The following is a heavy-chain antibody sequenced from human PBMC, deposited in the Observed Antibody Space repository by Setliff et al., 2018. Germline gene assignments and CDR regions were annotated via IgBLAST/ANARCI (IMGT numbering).Heavy chain of an antibody. CDR1: GFPFDDYG. CDR2: INWKGDST. J-gene: IGHJ4*02. Sequence: PGGSLRLSCAASGFPFDDYGMSWVRQLPGKGLEWVSGINWKGDSTGYAESVKGRFTISRDNAKNSLFLQMNSLRVEDTAYYYCARVYAYSYGFDSWGQGTLVTVSS. D-gene: IGHD5-18*01. V-gene: IGHV3-20*04. CDR3: ARVYAYSYGFDS.